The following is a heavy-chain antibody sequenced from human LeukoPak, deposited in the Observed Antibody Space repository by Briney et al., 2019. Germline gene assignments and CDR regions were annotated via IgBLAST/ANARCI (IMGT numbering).Heavy chain of an antibody. Sequence: DPSETLSLTCTVSGVSISSYQWSWIRQPPGKGLEWIGNIYYSGSANYNPSLKSRFTISVDTSKNPFYLKLSPVTAADTAVYYCARDPGSGYEEHFDYWGQGTLVTVSS. J-gene: IGHJ4*02. V-gene: IGHV4-59*01. CDR3: ARDPGSGYEEHFDY. CDR2: IYYSGSA. CDR1: GVSISSYQ. D-gene: IGHD5-12*01.